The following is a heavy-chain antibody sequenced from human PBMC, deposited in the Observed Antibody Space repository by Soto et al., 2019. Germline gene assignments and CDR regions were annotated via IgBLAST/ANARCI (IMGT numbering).Heavy chain of an antibody. Sequence: EVQLVESGGGWVQPGRSLRLSCAASGFTFSTYWMHWVRQVPGQSLFWVSRISGDGNITTYADSVRGRFTISRDNAKNTLYLQMNSLRVEDTAIYYCTRGPRVDSAGTGAHWGPGTPVTVSS. CDR3: TRGPRVDSAGTGAH. D-gene: IGHD6-13*01. CDR1: GFTFSTYW. J-gene: IGHJ4*02. V-gene: IGHV3-74*02. CDR2: ISGDGNIT.